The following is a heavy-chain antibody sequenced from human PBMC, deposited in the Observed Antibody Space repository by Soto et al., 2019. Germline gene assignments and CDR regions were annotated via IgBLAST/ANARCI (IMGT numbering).Heavy chain of an antibody. CDR3: ARDQGSSRYFQH. D-gene: IGHD6-13*01. CDR2: INAGNGNT. CDR1: GYTFTSYA. J-gene: IGHJ1*01. Sequence: ASVKVSCKASGYTFTSYAMHWVRQAPGQRLEWMGWINAGNGNTKYSQKFQGRVTITRDTSASTAYMELSSLRSEDTAVYYCARDQGSSRYFQHWGQGTLVTVSS. V-gene: IGHV1-3*01.